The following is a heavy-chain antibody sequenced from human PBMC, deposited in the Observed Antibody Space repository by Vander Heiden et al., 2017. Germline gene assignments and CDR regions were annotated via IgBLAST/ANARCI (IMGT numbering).Heavy chain of an antibody. CDR3: ARDETSGSSWYFDL. CDR1: GSTLRNDV. V-gene: IGHV3-33*01. J-gene: IGHJ2*01. D-gene: IGHD3-10*01. Sequence: QVQLVESGGGVVQPGRTLTLSCAASGSTLRNDVMHWVRQTPGRGLEWVAVIWYDGSNKYFADSVKGRFTISRDNPKNTLYLQMNSLRDEDTAVYYCARDETSGSSWYFDLWGRGTLVTVSS. CDR2: IWYDGSNK.